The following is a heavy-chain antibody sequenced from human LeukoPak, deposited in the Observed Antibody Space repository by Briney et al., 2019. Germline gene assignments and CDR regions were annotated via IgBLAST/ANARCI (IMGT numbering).Heavy chain of an antibody. CDR3: ARDFAGSSSLNY. Sequence: ASVKVSCNASGYTFTGYYMHWVRQAPGQGLEWMGWINPNSGGTNYAQKFQGRVTMTRDTSISTAYMELSRLRSDDTAVYYCARDFAGSSSLNYWGQGTLVTVSS. D-gene: IGHD6-6*01. CDR2: INPNSGGT. CDR1: GYTFTGYY. V-gene: IGHV1-2*02. J-gene: IGHJ4*02.